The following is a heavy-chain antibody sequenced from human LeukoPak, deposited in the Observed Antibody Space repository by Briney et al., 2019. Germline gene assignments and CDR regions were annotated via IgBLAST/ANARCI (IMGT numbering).Heavy chain of an antibody. CDR2: INPNSGGT. D-gene: IGHD3-22*01. Sequence: ASVKVSCKASGYTFTGYYMHWVRQAPGQGLEWMGWINPNSGGTNYAQKFQGRVTMTRDTSISTVYMELSSLRSEDTAVYYCATDSSGYYLFDYWGQGTLVTVSS. CDR1: GYTFTGYY. V-gene: IGHV1-2*02. CDR3: ATDSSGYYLFDY. J-gene: IGHJ4*02.